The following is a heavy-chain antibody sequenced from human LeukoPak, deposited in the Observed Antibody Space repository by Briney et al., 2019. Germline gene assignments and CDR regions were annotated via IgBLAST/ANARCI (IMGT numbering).Heavy chain of an antibody. D-gene: IGHD3-10*01. CDR3: ATFRFGELPYASFDY. CDR1: GYTFTGYY. J-gene: IGHJ4*02. V-gene: IGHV1-24*01. Sequence: ASVTVSCKASGYTFTGYYMHRVRQAPGKGLEWMGGFDPEDGETIYAQKFQGRVTMTEDTSTDTAYMELSSLRSEDTAVYYCATFRFGELPYASFDYWGQGTLVTVSS. CDR2: FDPEDGET.